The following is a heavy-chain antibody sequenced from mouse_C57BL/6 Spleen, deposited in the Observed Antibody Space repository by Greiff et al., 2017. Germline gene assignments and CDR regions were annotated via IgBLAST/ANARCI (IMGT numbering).Heavy chain of an antibody. CDR3: ARSGTAQATDY. CDR2: IDPEDGET. Sequence: EVKLVESGAELVKPGASVKLSCTASGFNIKDYYMHWVKQRTEQGLAWIGRIDPEDGETKYAPQFQGKATITADTSSNTAYLQLSSLTSEDTAVYYCARSGTAQATDYWGQGTTLTVSS. J-gene: IGHJ2*01. V-gene: IGHV14-2*01. CDR1: GFNIKDYY. D-gene: IGHD3-2*02.